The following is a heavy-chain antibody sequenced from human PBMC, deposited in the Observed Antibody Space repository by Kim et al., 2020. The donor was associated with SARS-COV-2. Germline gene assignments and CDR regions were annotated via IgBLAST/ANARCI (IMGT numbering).Heavy chain of an antibody. J-gene: IGHJ5*02. CDR2: INTNTGNP. Sequence: ASVKVSCKASGYTFTSYAMNWVRHAPGQGLEWMGWINTNTGNPTYAQGFTGRFVFSLDTSVSTAYLQISSLKAEDTAVYYCARDRRTTIFGVVIIPTNWFDPWGQGTLVTVSS. CDR1: GYTFTSYA. D-gene: IGHD3-3*01. V-gene: IGHV7-4-1*02. CDR3: ARDRRTTIFGVVIIPTNWFDP.